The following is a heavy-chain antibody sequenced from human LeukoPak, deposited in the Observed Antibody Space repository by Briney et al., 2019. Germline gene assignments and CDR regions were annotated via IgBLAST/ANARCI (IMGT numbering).Heavy chain of an antibody. Sequence: GGSLRLSCAASGFTFSDYAMSWVRLAPGKGLEWVSGISGSGIATYYADSVKGRFTISRDNSKNTLYLQMNSLRAEDTAVYYCAKVEDGYGDFDYWGQGTLVTVSS. J-gene: IGHJ4*02. CDR1: GFTFSDYA. V-gene: IGHV3-23*01. D-gene: IGHD5-18*01. CDR3: AKVEDGYGDFDY. CDR2: ISGSGIAT.